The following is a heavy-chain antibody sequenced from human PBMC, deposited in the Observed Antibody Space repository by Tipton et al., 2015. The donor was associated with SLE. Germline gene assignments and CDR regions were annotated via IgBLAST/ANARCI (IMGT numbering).Heavy chain of an antibody. CDR1: GDSMNSDTW. V-gene: IGHV4-4*02. CDR3: TRGSGAFDI. CDR2: IFHSGYT. J-gene: IGHJ3*02. Sequence: TLSLTCAVSGDSMNSDTWWSWVRQLPGKGLEWIGEIFHSGYTSYHPSLRSRVTILIDTSKRHFSLKMTSMTAADTALYYCTRGSGAFDIWGQGTLVTVSS.